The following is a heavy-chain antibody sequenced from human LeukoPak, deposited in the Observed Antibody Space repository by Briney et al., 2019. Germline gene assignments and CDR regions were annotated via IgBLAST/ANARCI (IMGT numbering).Heavy chain of an antibody. CDR2: ISWNSGSI. CDR3: ARDNRRFLEWPDAFDI. CDR1: GFTFDDYA. D-gene: IGHD3-3*01. V-gene: IGHV3-9*01. J-gene: IGHJ3*02. Sequence: GGSLRLSCAASGFTFDDYAMHWVRQAPGKGLEWVSGISWNSGSIGYADSVKGRFTISRDNSKNTLYLQMNSLRAEDTAVYYCARDNRRFLEWPDAFDIWGQGTMVTVSS.